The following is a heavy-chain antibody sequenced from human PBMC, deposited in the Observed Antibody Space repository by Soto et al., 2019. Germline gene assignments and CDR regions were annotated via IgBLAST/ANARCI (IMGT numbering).Heavy chain of an antibody. CDR2: IDPTDSYT. D-gene: IGHD3-9*01. V-gene: IGHV5-10-1*01. Sequence: PGESLKISCNGSGYSFTNYWITWVRQMPGKGLEWMGRIDPTDSYTNYNPSFQGHVTISADKSINTAFLRWSSLKASDTAIFYCARLYYDVFPRMDVWGQGTTVTVSS. J-gene: IGHJ6*02. CDR1: GYSFTNYW. CDR3: ARLYYDVFPRMDV.